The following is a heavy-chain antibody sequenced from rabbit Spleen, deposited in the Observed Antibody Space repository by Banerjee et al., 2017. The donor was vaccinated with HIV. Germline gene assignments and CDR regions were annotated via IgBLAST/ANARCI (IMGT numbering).Heavy chain of an antibody. V-gene: IGHV1S7*01. CDR1: GFDFSSYY. J-gene: IGHJ4*01. Sequence: QLKESGGGLVQPGGSLKLSCKASGFDFSSYYMSWVRQAPGKGLEWIGYIDPVFGSAYYASWVNGRFSISRENTQNTVSLQMTSLTAADTATYFCVRDPWAFNLWGPGTLVTVS. CDR2: IDPVFGSA. CDR3: VRDPWAFNL. D-gene: IGHD3-1*01.